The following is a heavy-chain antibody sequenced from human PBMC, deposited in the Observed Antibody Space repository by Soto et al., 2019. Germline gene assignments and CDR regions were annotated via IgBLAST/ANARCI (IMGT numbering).Heavy chain of an antibody. D-gene: IGHD6-13*01. V-gene: IGHV4-30-4*01. Sequence: PSETLSLTCTVSGCSISSGDYYWSWIRQPPGKGLEWIGYIYYSGSTYYNPSLKSRVTISVDTSKNQFSLKLSSVTAADTAVYYCATGRLSSWYVESDYWGQGTLVTVSS. CDR2: IYYSGST. CDR3: ATGRLSSWYVESDY. J-gene: IGHJ4*02. CDR1: GCSISSGDYY.